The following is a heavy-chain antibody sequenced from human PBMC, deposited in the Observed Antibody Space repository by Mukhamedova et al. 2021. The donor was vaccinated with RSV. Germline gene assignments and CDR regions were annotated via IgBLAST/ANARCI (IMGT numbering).Heavy chain of an antibody. J-gene: IGHJ3*01. V-gene: IGHV4-4*07. CDR3: ARELIVGSFDF. CDR2: IYSNGKT. D-gene: IGHD2-15*01. Sequence: IRQSAGKGMEWIGRIYSNGKTNYNPSLKSRVTLSLYTSKNQFSLNLNSVTAADTAIYYCARELIVGSFDFWGPGTRVTVSS.